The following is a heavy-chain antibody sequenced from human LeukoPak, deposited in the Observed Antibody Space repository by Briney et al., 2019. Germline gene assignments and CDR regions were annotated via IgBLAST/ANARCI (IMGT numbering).Heavy chain of an antibody. J-gene: IGHJ6*02. D-gene: IGHD2-2*01. CDR3: ARDRIGCSSTSCYVYYYYGMDV. CDR2: IYTSGGT. V-gene: IGHV4-4*07. Sequence: SETLSLTCTVSGGSISSYYWSWIRQPAGKGLEWIGRIYTSGGTNYNPSLKSRVTMSVDTSKNQFSLKLSSVTAADTAVYYCARDRIGCSSTSCYVYYYYGMDVWGQGTTVTVSS. CDR1: GGSISSYY.